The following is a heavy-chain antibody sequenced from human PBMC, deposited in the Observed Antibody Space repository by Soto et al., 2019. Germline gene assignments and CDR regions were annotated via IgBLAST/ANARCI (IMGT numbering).Heavy chain of an antibody. Sequence: ASVKVSCKASGYTFTSYGISWVRQAPGQGLEWMGWMNPNSGNTGYAQKFQGRVTMTRNTSISTAYMELSSLGSEDTAVYYCARESYYYYYYYMDVWGKGTTVTVSS. CDR1: GYTFTSYG. V-gene: IGHV1-8*02. CDR3: ARESYYYYYYYMDV. CDR2: MNPNSGNT. J-gene: IGHJ6*03.